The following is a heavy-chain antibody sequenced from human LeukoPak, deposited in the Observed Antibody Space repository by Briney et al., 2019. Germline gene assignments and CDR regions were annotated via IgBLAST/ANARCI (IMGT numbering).Heavy chain of an antibody. V-gene: IGHV1-69*13. CDR2: IIPIFGTA. CDR3: ARSRAFNSGAFDP. D-gene: IGHD1-26*01. Sequence: SVKVSCKASGGTFSSYAISWVRQAPGQGLEWMGGIIPIFGTANYAQKFQGRVTITADESTSTAYMELSSLRSEDTAVYYCARSRAFNSGAFDPWGQGSLVTVSS. J-gene: IGHJ5*02. CDR1: GGTFSSYA.